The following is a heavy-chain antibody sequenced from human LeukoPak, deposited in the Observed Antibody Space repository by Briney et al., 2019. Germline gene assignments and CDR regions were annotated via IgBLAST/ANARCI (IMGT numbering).Heavy chain of an antibody. CDR3: ARAGVVPFFYYDSSGYVY. Sequence: ASVKVSCKASGYTFTSFAVHWVRQAPGQRLEWMGWISAGTGNRKYSQKFQDRVTITRETSATTAYMELSSLTSEDTAVYYCARAGVVPFFYYDSSGYVYWGQGTLVTVSS. V-gene: IGHV1-3*01. D-gene: IGHD3-22*01. J-gene: IGHJ4*02. CDR2: ISAGTGNR. CDR1: GYTFTSFA.